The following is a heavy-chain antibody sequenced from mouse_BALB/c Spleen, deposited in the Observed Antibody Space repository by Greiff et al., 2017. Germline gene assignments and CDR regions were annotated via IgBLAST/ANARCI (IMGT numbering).Heavy chain of an antibody. D-gene: IGHD2-4*01. CDR3: ARYDYDVYYAMDY. CDR1: GFTFSDYY. Sequence: EVKLMESGGGLVKPGGSLKLSCAASGFTFSDYYMYWVRQTPEKRLEWVATISDGGSSTYYPDSVKGRFTISRDNAKNNLYLQMSSLKSEDTAMYYCARYDYDVYYAMDYWGQGTSVTVSS. J-gene: IGHJ4*01. V-gene: IGHV5-4*02. CDR2: ISDGGSST.